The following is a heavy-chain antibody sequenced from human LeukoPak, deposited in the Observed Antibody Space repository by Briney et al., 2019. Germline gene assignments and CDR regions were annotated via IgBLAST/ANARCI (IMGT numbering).Heavy chain of an antibody. J-gene: IGHJ4*02. CDR1: GGSFSGYY. CDR2: INHSGST. D-gene: IGHD5-12*01. CDR3: ARGRYASDY. Sequence: SETLSLTCAVYGGSFSGYYWSWIRQPPGKGLEWIGEINHSGSTNYNPSLKSRVTISVDTSKNQFSLKLSSVTAADTAVHYCARGRYASDYWGQGTLVTVSS. V-gene: IGHV4-34*01.